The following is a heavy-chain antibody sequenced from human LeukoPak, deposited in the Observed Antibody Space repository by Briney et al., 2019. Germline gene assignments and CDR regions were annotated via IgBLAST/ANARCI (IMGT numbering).Heavy chain of an antibody. Sequence: GGSLRLSCAASGFTFSSYAMGWVRQAPGKGLEWVSGISGSGGSTFYAESVEGRFTTSRDNSKKTLSLQMNSLRVEDTALYYCAKYSLDEDDNFWGSYEAFFDYWGQGTLVTVSS. CDR1: GFTFSSYA. CDR2: ISGSGGST. J-gene: IGHJ4*02. CDR3: AKYSLDEDDNFWGSYEAFFDY. V-gene: IGHV3-23*01. D-gene: IGHD3-16*01.